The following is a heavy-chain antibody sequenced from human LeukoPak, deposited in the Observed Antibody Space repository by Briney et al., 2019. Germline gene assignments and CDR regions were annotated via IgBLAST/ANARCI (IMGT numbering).Heavy chain of an antibody. V-gene: IGHV3-30*04. CDR2: ISYDGSNK. CDR3: ASCRGSSTSCYFLDY. Sequence: GRSLRLSCAASGLTFSSYAMHWVRQAPGKGLEWVAVISYDGSNKYYADSVKGRFTFSRDNSKNTLYLQMNSLRAEDTAVYYCASCRGSSTSCYFLDYWGQGTLVTVSS. J-gene: IGHJ4*02. CDR1: GLTFSSYA. D-gene: IGHD2-2*01.